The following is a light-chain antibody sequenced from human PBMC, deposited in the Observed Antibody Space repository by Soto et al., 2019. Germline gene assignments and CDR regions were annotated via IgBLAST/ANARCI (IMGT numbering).Light chain of an antibody. CDR2: DAS. Sequence: DIQMTQSPSTLSASVGDRVTITCRASQTIGRWLAWFQQKPGKAPKLLIYDASTLEGGVPSRFSGSGYGTNFTLTISSLQPDDFATYSCQQYYGFSYSFGQGTNLEIK. CDR1: QTIGRW. J-gene: IGKJ2*03. V-gene: IGKV1-5*01. CDR3: QQYYGFSYS.